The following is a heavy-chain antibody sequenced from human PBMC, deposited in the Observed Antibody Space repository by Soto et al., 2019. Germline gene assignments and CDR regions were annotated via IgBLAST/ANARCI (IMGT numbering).Heavy chain of an antibody. J-gene: IGHJ4*02. CDR2: IWYDGSNK. V-gene: IGHV3-33*01. CDR3: ARDSSGWKGKFDY. D-gene: IGHD6-25*01. CDR1: GFTFSSYG. Sequence: GGSLRLSCAASGFTFSSYGMHWVRQAPGKGLEWVAVIWYDGSNKYYVDSVKGRFTISRDNSKNTLYLQMNSLRAEDTAVYYCARDSSGWKGKFDYWGQGTLVTVSS.